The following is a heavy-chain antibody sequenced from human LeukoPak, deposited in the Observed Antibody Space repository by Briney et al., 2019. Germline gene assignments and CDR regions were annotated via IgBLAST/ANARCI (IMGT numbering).Heavy chain of an antibody. CDR3: ARARSLYDFWSGYYGNYFDY. Sequence: PSETLSLTCAVYGGSFSGYYWRWIRQPPGKGLEWIGEINHSGSTNYNPSLKSRVTISVDTSKNQFSLKLSSVTAADTAVYYCARARSLYDFWSGYYGNYFDYWGQGTLVTVSS. V-gene: IGHV4-34*01. J-gene: IGHJ4*02. D-gene: IGHD3-3*01. CDR1: GGSFSGYY. CDR2: INHSGST.